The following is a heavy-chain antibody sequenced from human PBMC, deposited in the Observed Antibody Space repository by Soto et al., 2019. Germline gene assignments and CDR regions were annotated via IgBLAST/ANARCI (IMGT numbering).Heavy chain of an antibody. D-gene: IGHD6-13*01. J-gene: IGHJ4*02. Sequence: QVQLVQSGAAVKKPGSSVKVSCKASGGTFSSYAISWVRQAPGQGLEWMGGIIPIFGTANYAQKFQGRVTITADESTSTAYKELSSLGYEYMAVYYCARRGCTSSSSWNYRAQGTLVTVSS. CDR2: IIPIFGTA. CDR3: ARRGCTSSSSWNY. V-gene: IGHV1-69*12. CDR1: GGTFSSYA.